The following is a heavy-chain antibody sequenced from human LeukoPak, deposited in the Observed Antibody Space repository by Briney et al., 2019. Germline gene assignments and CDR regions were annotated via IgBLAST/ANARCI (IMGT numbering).Heavy chain of an antibody. Sequence: ASVKVSCKASGYTFATYGFCWVRQAPGHGLEWMGWISANTGKTDYAQKFQGRATMTTDTSTSTAYMELRSLRPDDTAVYYCAKVAGDRMDYWGQGTLLTVSS. D-gene: IGHD6-13*01. CDR2: ISANTGKT. J-gene: IGHJ4*02. CDR3: AKVAGDRMDY. CDR1: GYTFATYG. V-gene: IGHV1-18*01.